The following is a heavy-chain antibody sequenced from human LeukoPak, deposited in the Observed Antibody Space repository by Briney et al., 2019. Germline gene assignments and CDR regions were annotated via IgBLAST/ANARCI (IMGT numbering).Heavy chain of an antibody. Sequence: PSETLSLTCTVSGGSISSYYWSWIRQPPGKGLEWIGYIYYSGSTNCNPSLKSRVTISVDTSKNQFSLKLSSVTAADTAVYYGARARGYSYGPSSWGQGTLVTVSS. CDR1: GGSISSYY. D-gene: IGHD5-18*01. V-gene: IGHV4-59*01. J-gene: IGHJ4*02. CDR3: ARARGYSYGPSS. CDR2: IYYSGST.